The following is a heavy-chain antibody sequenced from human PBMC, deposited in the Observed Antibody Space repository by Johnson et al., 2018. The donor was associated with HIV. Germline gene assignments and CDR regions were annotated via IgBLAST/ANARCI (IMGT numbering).Heavy chain of an antibody. Sequence: MLLVESGGGLVQPGGSLRLSCAASGFTFSSYWMSWVRQAPGKGLEWVANIKQDGSEKYYVDSVKGRFTISRDNAKNSLYLQMNSLRAEDTAVYYCATGYYNFWGAYAHDAFDLWGQGTMVAGSS. D-gene: IGHD3-3*01. V-gene: IGHV3-7*01. J-gene: IGHJ3*01. CDR1: GFTFSSYW. CDR3: ATGYYNFWGAYAHDAFDL. CDR2: IKQDGSEK.